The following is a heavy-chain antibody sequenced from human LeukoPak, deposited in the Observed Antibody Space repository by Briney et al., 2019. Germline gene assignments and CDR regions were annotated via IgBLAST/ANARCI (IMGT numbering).Heavy chain of an antibody. CDR1: GFTVSSNY. V-gene: IGHV3-53*01. D-gene: IGHD3-10*01. CDR3: ARGRSYLSAFDI. Sequence: GGSLRLSCAASGFTVSSNYMSWVRQAPGKGLEWVSIIYSGGSTFYADSVKGRFTISRDNSKNTLYLQMNSLRAEDTAVCYCARGRSYLSAFDIWGQGTMVTVSS. J-gene: IGHJ3*02. CDR2: IYSGGST.